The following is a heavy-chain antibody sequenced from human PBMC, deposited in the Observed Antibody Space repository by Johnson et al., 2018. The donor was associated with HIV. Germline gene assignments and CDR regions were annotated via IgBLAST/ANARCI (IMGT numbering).Heavy chain of an antibody. J-gene: IGHJ3*02. V-gene: IGHV3-66*03. CDR2: LYRGGST. CDR3: ARGDRSTYYRRGAFDI. D-gene: IGHD1-26*01. CDR1: GFTVSSNY. Sequence: VQLVESGGGLIQPGGSLRLSCAASGFTVSSNYMSWVRPAPGKGLEWVSVLYRGGSTYYADSVKGRFTISRANSKNTLYLQMNSLRAEDTAAYSCARGDRSTYYRRGAFDIWGQGTMVTVSS.